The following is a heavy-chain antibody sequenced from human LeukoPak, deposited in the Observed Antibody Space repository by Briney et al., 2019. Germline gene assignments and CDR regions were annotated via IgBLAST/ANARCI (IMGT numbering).Heavy chain of an antibody. CDR2: SNHSGTT. CDR3: ARMIRGVQSHLSWFDS. V-gene: IGHV4-34*01. CDR1: SGSFSDHY. Sequence: PSETLSLTCAVYSGSFSDHYWSWIRQSPGKGLEWIGESNHSGTTNYCPSLKSRATISVDTSKNQCSLKLSSVTAAYTAVYYCARMIRGVQSHLSWFDSWGQGTLVTVSS. J-gene: IGHJ5*01. D-gene: IGHD3-10*01.